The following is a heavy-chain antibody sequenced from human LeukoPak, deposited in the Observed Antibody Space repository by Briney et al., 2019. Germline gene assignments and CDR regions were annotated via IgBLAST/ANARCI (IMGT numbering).Heavy chain of an antibody. CDR2: IWYDGSNK. Sequence: PGGSLRLSCAASGFTFSSYGMHWVRQAPGKGLEWVAVIWYDGSNKYYADSVKGRFTISRDNSKNTLYLQMNSLRAEDTAVYYCPREVLGYYDFWSGYYSGYYYYGMDVWGQGTTVTVSS. V-gene: IGHV3-33*01. CDR3: PREVLGYYDFWSGYYSGYYYYGMDV. CDR1: GFTFSSYG. D-gene: IGHD3-3*01. J-gene: IGHJ6*02.